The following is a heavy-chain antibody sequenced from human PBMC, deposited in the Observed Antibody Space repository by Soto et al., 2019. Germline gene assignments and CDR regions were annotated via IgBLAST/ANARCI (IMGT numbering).Heavy chain of an antibody. Sequence: QDQLVQSGAEVKKPVSSVKVSCKASGGTFSSHTFSWVRQAPGQGLEWMGRIIPALGTATYAQKFQGRDTITADESATKVYTEPNSLRSKDPAVYYCAIPDFGGYWYFDLWGRGTLVTVSS. V-gene: IGHV1-69*08. CDR3: AIPDFGGYWYFDL. CDR2: IIPALGTA. CDR1: GGTFSSHT. D-gene: IGHD4-17*01. J-gene: IGHJ2*01.